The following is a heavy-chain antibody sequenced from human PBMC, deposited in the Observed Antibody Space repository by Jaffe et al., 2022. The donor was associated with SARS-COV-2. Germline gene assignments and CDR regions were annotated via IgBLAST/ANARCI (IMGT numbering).Heavy chain of an antibody. J-gene: IGHJ3*02. CDR1: GGSFSNNNYY. CDR3: ARLCTQTGPSEAFDM. V-gene: IGHV4-39*01. CDR2: ISYSGNT. D-gene: IGHD3-10*01. Sequence: QLQLQESGPGLVKPSETLSLGCSVSGGSFSNNNYYWGWIRQPPGKGLEWIAIISYSGNTYYNPSLRSRLTMFVDTSKKQVSLRLTSVTAADTALYYCARLCTQTGPSEAFDMWGQGTMVSVSS.